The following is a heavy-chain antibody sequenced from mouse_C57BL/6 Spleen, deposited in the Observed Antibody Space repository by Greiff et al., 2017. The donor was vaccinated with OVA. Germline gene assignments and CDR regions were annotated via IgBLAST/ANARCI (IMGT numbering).Heavy chain of an antibody. V-gene: IGHV1-82*01. Sequence: QVQLKESGPELVKPGASVKISCKASGYAFSSSWMNWVKQRPGKGLEWIGRIYPGDGDTNYNGKFKGKATLTADKSSSTAYMQLSSLTSEDSAVYFCARSPITTVVAKDYWGQGTTLTVSS. CDR1: GYAFSSSW. CDR3: ARSPITTVVAKDY. J-gene: IGHJ2*01. CDR2: IYPGDGDT. D-gene: IGHD1-1*01.